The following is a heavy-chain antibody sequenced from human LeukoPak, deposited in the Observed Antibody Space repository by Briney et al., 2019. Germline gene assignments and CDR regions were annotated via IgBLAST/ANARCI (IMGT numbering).Heavy chain of an antibody. CDR1: GFTFSSYG. V-gene: IGHV3-33*01. D-gene: IGHD2/OR15-2a*01. CDR2: IWYDGSNK. CDR3: ARDFFADY. Sequence: GGSLRLSCAASGFTFSSYGMHWVRQAPGKGLGWVAAIWYDGSNKYYADSVKGRFTISRDNSKNTLYLQMNSLRAEDTAVYYCARDFFADYWGQGTLVTVSS. J-gene: IGHJ4*02.